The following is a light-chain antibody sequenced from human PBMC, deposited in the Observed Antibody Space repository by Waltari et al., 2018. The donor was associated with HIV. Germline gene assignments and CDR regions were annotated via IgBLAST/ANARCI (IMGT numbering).Light chain of an antibody. Sequence: NFMLTQPHSVSESPGKTVTISCTRSSGSVASNYVQWYQQRPGSSPTTVLYEDNQRPSGFADRCSGCIDSSSTSASLTISGLKTEDEADYYCQSYDSRNHVVFGGGTKLTVL. CDR3: QSYDSRNHVV. CDR2: EDN. J-gene: IGLJ2*01. V-gene: IGLV6-57*01. CDR1: SGSVASNY.